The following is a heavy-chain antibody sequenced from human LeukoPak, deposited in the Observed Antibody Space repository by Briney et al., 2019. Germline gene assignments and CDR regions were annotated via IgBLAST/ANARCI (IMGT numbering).Heavy chain of an antibody. Sequence: PGGSLRLSCAASGFTFSSYSMNWVRQAPGKGLEWVSSISSSSSYIYYADSVKGRFTISRDNAKNSLYLQMNSLRAEDTAVYYCARDPRYCSGGSCYHPQYYYYGMDVWGQGTTVTVSS. CDR2: ISSSSSYI. CDR3: ARDPRYCSGGSCYHPQYYYYGMDV. D-gene: IGHD2-15*01. J-gene: IGHJ6*02. CDR1: GFTFSSYS. V-gene: IGHV3-21*01.